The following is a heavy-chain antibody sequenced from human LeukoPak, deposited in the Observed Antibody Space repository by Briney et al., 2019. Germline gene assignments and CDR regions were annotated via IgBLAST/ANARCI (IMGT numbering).Heavy chain of an antibody. CDR3: ARKLLRADYYYIDV. CDR1: GFTFSSYS. Sequence: GGSLRLSCAASGFTFSSYSMNWVRQAPGKGLEWVAYISSSSGPIYYADFVKGRFTISRDNAKSSLYLEMNSLTAEDTAVYYCARKLLRADYYYIDVWGKGTTVTVSS. J-gene: IGHJ6*03. V-gene: IGHV3-48*01. CDR2: ISSSSGPI. D-gene: IGHD4-23*01.